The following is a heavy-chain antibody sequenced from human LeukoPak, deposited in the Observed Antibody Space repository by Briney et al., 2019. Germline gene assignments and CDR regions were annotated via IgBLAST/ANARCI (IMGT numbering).Heavy chain of an antibody. CDR3: ARDRSGFSVDNWFDP. Sequence: GGSLRLSCAASGFTFSSYAMSWVRQAPGKGLEWVSAISGSGGSTYYADSVKGRFTISRDNSKNTLYLQMNSLRAEDTAVYYCARDRSGFSVDNWFDPWGQGTLVTVSS. J-gene: IGHJ5*02. V-gene: IGHV3-23*01. CDR1: GFTFSSYA. D-gene: IGHD6-19*01. CDR2: ISGSGGST.